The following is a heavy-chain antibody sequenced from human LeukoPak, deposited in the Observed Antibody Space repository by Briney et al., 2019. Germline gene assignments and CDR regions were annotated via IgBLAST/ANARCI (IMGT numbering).Heavy chain of an antibody. J-gene: IGHJ3*02. Sequence: PGGSLRLSCAASGFTFSSYSMNWVRQAPGEGLEWVSSISSSSSYIYYADSVKGRFTISRDNAKNSLYLQMNSLRAEDTAVYYCARGTGPDAFDIWGQGTMVTVSS. V-gene: IGHV3-21*01. D-gene: IGHD2-8*02. CDR3: ARGTGPDAFDI. CDR2: ISSSSSYI. CDR1: GFTFSSYS.